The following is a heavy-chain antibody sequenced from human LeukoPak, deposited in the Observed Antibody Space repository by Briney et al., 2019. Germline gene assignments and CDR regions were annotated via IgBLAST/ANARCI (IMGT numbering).Heavy chain of an antibody. J-gene: IGHJ5*02. CDR2: INPNSGGT. Sequence: ASVKVSCKASGYTFTGYYMHWVRQAPGQGLEWMGWINPNSGGTNYAQKFQGRVTMTRDTSISTAYMELSRLRSDDTAVYYCARVLAPLLSYGDYYHWGQGTLVTVSS. V-gene: IGHV1-2*02. D-gene: IGHD4-17*01. CDR1: GYTFTGYY. CDR3: ARVLAPLLSYGDYYH.